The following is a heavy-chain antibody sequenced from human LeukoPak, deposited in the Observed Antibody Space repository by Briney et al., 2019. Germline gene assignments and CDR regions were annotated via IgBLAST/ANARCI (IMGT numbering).Heavy chain of an antibody. V-gene: IGHV3-7*01. D-gene: IGHD1-7*01. J-gene: IGHJ4*02. CDR3: ATDGDYDWNYKSGFDY. CDR1: GFTFSTYW. Sequence: GGSLRLSCTASGFTFSTYWMSWVRQVPGKGLEWVANIKQDGNKKYYVDSVKGRFTISRDNAKNSVYLQMSSLRVEDTAVYYCATDGDYDWNYKSGFDYWDQGTLVTVSP. CDR2: IKQDGNKK.